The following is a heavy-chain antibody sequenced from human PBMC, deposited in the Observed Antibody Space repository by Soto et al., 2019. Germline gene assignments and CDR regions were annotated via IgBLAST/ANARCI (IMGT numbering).Heavy chain of an antibody. V-gene: IGHV3-15*01. CDR2: IKSKTDGGTT. CDR3: TTYDYGGLWYMDV. D-gene: IGHD4-17*01. CDR1: GFTFSNAW. Sequence: GGSLRLSCAASGFTFSNAWMSWVRQAPGKGLEWVGRIKSKTDGGTTDYAAPVKGRFTISRDDSKNTLYLQMNSLKTEDTAVYYCTTYDYGGLWYMDVWGKGTTVTVSS. J-gene: IGHJ6*03.